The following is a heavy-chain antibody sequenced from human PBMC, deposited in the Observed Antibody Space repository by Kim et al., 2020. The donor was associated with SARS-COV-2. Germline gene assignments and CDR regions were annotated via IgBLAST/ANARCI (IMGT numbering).Heavy chain of an antibody. CDR3: ARAFTTSRYNWFDP. D-gene: IGHD3-3*01. Sequence: GGSLRLSCAASEFTFSSYWMHWVRQAPGKGLGWVSVINSDGSSTGYADSVKGRFTVSRDNAKNTLYLQMNSLRADDTAVYYCARAFTTSRYNWFDPWGQGTLVTVSS. V-gene: IGHV3-74*01. CDR1: EFTFSSYW. J-gene: IGHJ5*02. CDR2: INSDGSST.